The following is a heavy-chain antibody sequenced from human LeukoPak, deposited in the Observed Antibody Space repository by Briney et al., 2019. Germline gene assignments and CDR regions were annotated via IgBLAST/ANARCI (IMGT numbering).Heavy chain of an antibody. CDR1: GFTFSSYW. CDR2: IKQDGSEK. CDR3: ARDHYYASDY. V-gene: IGHV3-7*01. Sequence: GGSLRLSCAASGFTFSSYWMSWVRQAPGKGLEWVANIKQDGSEKYYVDSVKGRFTISGDNAKNSLYLQMNSLRVEDTAVYHCARDHYYASDYWGQGTLVTVSS. J-gene: IGHJ4*02. D-gene: IGHD3-10*01.